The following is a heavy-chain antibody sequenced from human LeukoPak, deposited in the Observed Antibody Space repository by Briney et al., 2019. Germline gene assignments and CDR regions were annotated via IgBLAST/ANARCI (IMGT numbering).Heavy chain of an antibody. V-gene: IGHV4-39*01. CDR3: ARHRGPKYYDFWSGPNYFDY. J-gene: IGHJ4*02. Sequence: SETLSLTCTVSGGSISSSSYYWGWIRQPPGKGLEWIGSIYYSGSTYYNPSLKSRVTISVDTSKNQFSLKLSSVTAADTAVYYCARHRGPKYYDFWSGPNYFDYWGQGTLVTVSS. CDR2: IYYSGST. D-gene: IGHD3-3*01. CDR1: GGSISSSSYY.